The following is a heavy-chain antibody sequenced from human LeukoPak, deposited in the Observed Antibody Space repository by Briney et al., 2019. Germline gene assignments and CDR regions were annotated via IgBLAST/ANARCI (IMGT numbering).Heavy chain of an antibody. CDR1: GGSISGSSYY. CDR2: IYYSGST. D-gene: IGHD2-2*01. V-gene: IGHV4-39*01. Sequence: SETLSLTCTVSGGSISGSSYYWGWIRQPPGKGLEWIGSIYYSGSTYYNPSLKSRVTISVDTSKNQFSLKLSSVAAADTAVYYCATRSNWFDPWGQGTLVTVSS. J-gene: IGHJ5*02. CDR3: ATRSNWFDP.